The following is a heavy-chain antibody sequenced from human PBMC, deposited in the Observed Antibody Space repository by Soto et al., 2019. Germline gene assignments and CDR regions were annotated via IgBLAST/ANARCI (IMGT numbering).Heavy chain of an antibody. CDR1: GAAISRSRYY. Sequence: ETLYLTCTVSGAAISRSRYYWGWIRQPPGKGLEGIGSIYYSGSTYYNPSLKSRVTISVDTSKNKFSLKLSSVTAADTAVYYCARHQNGSFVLRYIDWLFHWFHPWGQVNLVTVSS. CDR3: ARHQNGSFVLRYIDWLFHWFHP. CDR2: IYYSGST. J-gene: IGHJ5*02. V-gene: IGHV4-39*01. D-gene: IGHD3-9*01.